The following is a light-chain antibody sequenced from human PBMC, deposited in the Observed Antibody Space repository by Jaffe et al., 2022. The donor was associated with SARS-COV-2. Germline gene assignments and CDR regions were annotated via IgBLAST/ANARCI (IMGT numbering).Light chain of an antibody. CDR2: YTG. V-gene: IGLV3-21*04. CDR3: QMWDSRTDDPV. Sequence: SSVLTQPPSVSVAPGKTARITCGGTNFRPRSLHWYRQKPGQAPVLVMAYTGDRPSGIPARFSGFSSGNTATLTISRVEAGDEADYYCQMWDSRTDDPVFGGGTRLTVL. J-gene: IGLJ3*02. CDR1: NFRPRS.